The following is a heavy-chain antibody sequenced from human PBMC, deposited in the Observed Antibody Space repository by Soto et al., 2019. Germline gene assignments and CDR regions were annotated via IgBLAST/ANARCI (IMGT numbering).Heavy chain of an antibody. Sequence: PSETLSLTCTVSGGSISSYYWSWIRQPPGKGLEWIGYIYYSGSTNYNPSLKSRVTISVDTSKNQFSLKLSSVTAADTAVYYCANLIAARPHYYGMDVWGQGTTVTVSS. V-gene: IGHV4-59*01. CDR3: ANLIAARPHYYGMDV. D-gene: IGHD6-6*01. J-gene: IGHJ6*02. CDR2: IYYSGST. CDR1: GGSISSYY.